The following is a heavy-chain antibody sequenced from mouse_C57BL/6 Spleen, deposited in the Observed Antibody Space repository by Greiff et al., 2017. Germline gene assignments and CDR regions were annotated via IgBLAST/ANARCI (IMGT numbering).Heavy chain of an antibody. CDR1: GYAFSSYW. V-gene: IGHV1-80*01. Sequence: QVQLQQSGAELVKPGASVKISCKASGYAFSSYWMNWVKQRPGKGLEWIGQIYPGDGDTNYNGKFKGKATLTADKSSSTAYMQLSSLTSEDSAVYFCARIYSNYEAMDYWGQGTSVTVSS. CDR3: ARIYSNYEAMDY. CDR2: IYPGDGDT. D-gene: IGHD2-5*01. J-gene: IGHJ4*01.